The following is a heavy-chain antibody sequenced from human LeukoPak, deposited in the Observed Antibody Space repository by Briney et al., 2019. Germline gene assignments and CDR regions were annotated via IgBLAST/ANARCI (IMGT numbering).Heavy chain of an antibody. Sequence: PSETLSLTCTVSGGSLSYYYWSWIRQPPGKGLEWIGYIYYIGSTNYNPSLKGRGTISVDKSTNQFSLRLSSVTAADTAVYYCASRDSSGYYDYWGQGTLVIVSS. CDR3: ASRDSSGYYDY. CDR2: IYYIGST. V-gene: IGHV4-59*08. J-gene: IGHJ4*02. CDR1: GGSLSYYY. D-gene: IGHD3-22*01.